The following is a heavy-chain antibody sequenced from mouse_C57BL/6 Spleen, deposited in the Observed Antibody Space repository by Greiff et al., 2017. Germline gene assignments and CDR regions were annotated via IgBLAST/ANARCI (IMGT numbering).Heavy chain of an antibody. CDR1: GFTFSDYY. V-gene: IGHV5-16*01. J-gene: IGHJ4*01. CDR3: ARDYYGYAMDY. Sequence: VESEGGLVQPGSSMKLSCTASGFTFSDYYMAWVRQVPEKGLEWVANINYDGSSTYYLDSLKSRFIISRDNAKNILYLQMSSLKSEDTATYYCARDYYGYAMDYWGQGTSVTVSS. D-gene: IGHD2-1*01. CDR2: INYDGSST.